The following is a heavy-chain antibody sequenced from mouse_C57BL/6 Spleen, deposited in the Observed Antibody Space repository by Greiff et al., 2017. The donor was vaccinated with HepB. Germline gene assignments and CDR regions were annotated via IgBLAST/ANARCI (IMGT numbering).Heavy chain of an antibody. D-gene: IGHD1-1*01. J-gene: IGHJ3*01. CDR1: GFNIKDDN. V-gene: IGHV14-4*01. CDR2: IDPENGDT. CDR3: TTYYCGSSYWFAY. Sequence: EVQLQQSGAELVRPGASVKLSCTASGFNIKDDNMHWVKQRPEQGLEWIGWIDPENGDTEYASKFQGKATITADTSSNTAYLQLSSLTSEDTAVYYCTTYYCGSSYWFAYWGQGTLVTVSA.